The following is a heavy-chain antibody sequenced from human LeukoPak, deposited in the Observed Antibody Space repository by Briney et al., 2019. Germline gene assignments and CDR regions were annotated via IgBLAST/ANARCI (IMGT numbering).Heavy chain of an antibody. CDR2: ISGSGGST. Sequence: ETLSLTCAVSGGSISSGGYSWSWVRQAPGKGLEWVSAISGSGGSTYYADSVKGRFTISRDNSKNTLYLQMNSLRAEDTAVYYCAKPVGATGYWGQGTLVTVSS. CDR3: AKPVGATGY. V-gene: IGHV3-23*01. CDR1: GGSISSGGYS. J-gene: IGHJ4*02. D-gene: IGHD1-26*01.